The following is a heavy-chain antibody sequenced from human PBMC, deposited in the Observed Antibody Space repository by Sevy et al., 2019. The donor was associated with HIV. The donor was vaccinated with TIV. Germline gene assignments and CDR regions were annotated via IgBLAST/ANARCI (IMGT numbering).Heavy chain of an antibody. J-gene: IGHJ6*02. CDR3: ARGQVLRFFDWPTYGLDV. CDR1: GFTLSSHW. V-gene: IGHV3-74*01. Sequence: GGSLRLSCAASGFTLSSHWMFWVRQSPGKGLVWVSHINSHGTITNYADSVRDRFTVSRDNAKNTVYLQMDSLRAEDTAFYYCARGQVLRFFDWPTYGLDVWGQGTAVTVSS. CDR2: INSHGTIT. D-gene: IGHD3-3*01.